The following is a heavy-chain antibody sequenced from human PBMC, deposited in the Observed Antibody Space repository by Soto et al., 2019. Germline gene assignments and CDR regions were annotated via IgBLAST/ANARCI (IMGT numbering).Heavy chain of an antibody. V-gene: IGHV1-69*06. Sequence: ASVKVSCKASGGTFSGYAISWVRQAPGQGLEWMGGIIPIFGTANYAQKFQGRVTITADKSTSTAYMELSSLRSEDTAVYYCARGRWLQFVGAFDIWGQGTMVTVSS. CDR1: GGTFSGYA. CDR2: IIPIFGTA. D-gene: IGHD5-12*01. J-gene: IGHJ3*02. CDR3: ARGRWLQFVGAFDI.